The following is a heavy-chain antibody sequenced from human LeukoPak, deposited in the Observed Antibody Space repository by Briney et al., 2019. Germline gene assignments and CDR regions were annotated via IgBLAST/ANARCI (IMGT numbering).Heavy chain of an antibody. V-gene: IGHV3-30*04. CDR2: ISYDGSNK. CDR1: GFTFSSYA. D-gene: IGHD6-19*01. Sequence: PGGSLRLSCAASGFTFSSYAMNWVRQAPGKGLEWVAVISYDGSNKYYADSVKGRFTISRGNSKNTLYLQMNSLRAEDTAVYYCARGGWSIWGQGTMVTVSS. J-gene: IGHJ3*02. CDR3: ARGGWSI.